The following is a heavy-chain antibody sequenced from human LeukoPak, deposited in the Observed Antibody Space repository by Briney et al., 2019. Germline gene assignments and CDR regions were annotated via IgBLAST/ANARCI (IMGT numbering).Heavy chain of an antibody. Sequence: SETLSLTCTVSGASINIYTYYWGWIRQPPGKGLEWIGSVSYSGSPYYNPSLTSRVTMSVDTSKNQFSLKLSSVAAADTAVYYCARSSLIIAVAGTFYYYYMDVWGKGTTVTVSS. V-gene: IGHV4-39*07. CDR2: VSYSGSP. CDR1: GASINIYTYY. J-gene: IGHJ6*03. D-gene: IGHD6-19*01. CDR3: ARSSLIIAVAGTFYYYYMDV.